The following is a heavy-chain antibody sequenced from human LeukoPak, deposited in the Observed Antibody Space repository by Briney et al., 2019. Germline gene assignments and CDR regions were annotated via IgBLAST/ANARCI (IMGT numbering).Heavy chain of an antibody. Sequence: SETLSLTCTVSGGSISSSSYYWGWIRQPPGKGLEWIGSIYHSGSTYYNPSLKSRVTISVDTSKNQFSLKLSSVTAADTAVYYCARVRWYYYYYMDVWGKGTTVTVSS. D-gene: IGHD5-24*01. CDR2: IYHSGST. CDR3: ARVRWYYYYYMDV. CDR1: GGSISSSSYY. V-gene: IGHV4-39*07. J-gene: IGHJ6*03.